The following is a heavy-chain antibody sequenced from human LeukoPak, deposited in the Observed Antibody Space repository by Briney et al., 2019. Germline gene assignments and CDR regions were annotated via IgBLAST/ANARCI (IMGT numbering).Heavy chain of an antibody. J-gene: IGHJ4*02. CDR2: IIPMFHSA. V-gene: IGHV1-69*13. D-gene: IGHD4-17*01. CDR3: ASYSDNMY. CDR1: GGIFSSSA. Sequence: SVKVSCKASGGIFSSSALNWDRQAPGQGLAWMGGIIPMFHSANYTQKFQGRLSITADESTRTVYMELSSLGFEDTAVYYCASYSDNMYWGQGTLVTVSS.